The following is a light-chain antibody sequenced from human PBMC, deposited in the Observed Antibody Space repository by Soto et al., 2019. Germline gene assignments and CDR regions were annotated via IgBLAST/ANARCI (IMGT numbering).Light chain of an antibody. Sequence: MVLTQSPGPLSLSPGERATLSCRXSQSVSSSYLAWYQQKPGQAPRPIIYGASSRATGIPDRFIGGGSATDCTLTISRVEPEDFAVYYCQQYDISPITFSQGTRLEI. V-gene: IGKV3-20*01. J-gene: IGKJ5*01. CDR3: QQYDISPIT. CDR2: GAS. CDR1: QSVSSSY.